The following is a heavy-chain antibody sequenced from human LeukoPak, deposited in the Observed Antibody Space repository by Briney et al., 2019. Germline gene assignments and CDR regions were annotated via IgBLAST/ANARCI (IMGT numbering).Heavy chain of an antibody. J-gene: IGHJ6*02. Sequence: GASVKVSCKASGYTLSGYYIYWVRQAPGQGLEWMGWINSNSGDPNYAQKFQGRVTMTRDTSITTIYMELRSLRSDDTAVYYCVRSGYYYGLDVWGQGTTITVS. D-gene: IGHD6-25*01. V-gene: IGHV1-2*02. CDR1: GYTLSGYY. CDR2: INSNSGDP. CDR3: VRSGYYYGLDV.